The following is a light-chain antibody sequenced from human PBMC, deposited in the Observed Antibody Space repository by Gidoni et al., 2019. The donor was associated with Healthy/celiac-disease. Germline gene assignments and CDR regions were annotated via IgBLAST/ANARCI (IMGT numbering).Light chain of an antibody. CDR3: QQYGSSPPIT. CDR2: GAS. V-gene: IGKV3-20*01. Sequence: EIVLTQSPGTLSLSPGERATLSCRASQSVSSSYLAWYQQKPGQAPRLLIYGASSRATGIPDRFSDSGSGTDFTLTISRREPEDFAVYYCQQYGSSPPITFXGXTKVEIK. J-gene: IGKJ4*01. CDR1: QSVSSSY.